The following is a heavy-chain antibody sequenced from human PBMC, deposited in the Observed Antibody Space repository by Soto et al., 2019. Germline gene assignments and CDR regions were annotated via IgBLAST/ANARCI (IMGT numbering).Heavy chain of an antibody. D-gene: IGHD6-13*01. V-gene: IGHV1-69*12. CDR1: GGTFNSNA. CDR3: ARAPGIAGTPDY. J-gene: IGHJ4*02. CDR2: IIPIFDTA. Sequence: QVHLVQSGAEVKKPGSSVKVSCKASGGTFNSNAISWVRQAPGQGLEWMGGIIPIFDTANYAQKFQGRVTITADESTSTAYMELSNLRSEDTAVYYCARAPGIAGTPDYWGQGTLVTVSS.